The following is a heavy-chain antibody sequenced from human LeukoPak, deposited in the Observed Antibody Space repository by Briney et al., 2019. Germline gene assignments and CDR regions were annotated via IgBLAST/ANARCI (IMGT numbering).Heavy chain of an antibody. V-gene: IGHV3-64*01. J-gene: IGHJ6*03. CDR2: ISSNGGST. D-gene: IGHD1-26*01. CDR1: GFTFSSYA. Sequence: GGSLRLSCAASGFTFSSYAMHWVRQAPGKGLEYVSAISSNGGSTYCANSVKGRFTISRDNSKNTLYLQMGSLRAEDMAVYYCARRGGSYYYYYYMDVWGKGTTVTVSS. CDR3: ARRGGSYYYYYYMDV.